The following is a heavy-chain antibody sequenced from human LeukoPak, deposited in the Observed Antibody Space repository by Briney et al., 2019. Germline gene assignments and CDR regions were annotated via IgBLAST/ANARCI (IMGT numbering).Heavy chain of an antibody. CDR1: GGSISSYY. J-gene: IGHJ6*02. CDR2: IYYSGST. V-gene: IGHV4-59*08. D-gene: IGHD6-19*01. CDR3: ARHTPYSSGWFGDYYYYGMDV. Sequence: PSETLSLTCTVSGGSISSYYWSWIRQPPGKGLEWIGSIYYSGSTYYNPSLKSRVTISVDTSKNQFSLKLSSVTAADTAVYYCARHTPYSSGWFGDYYYYGMDVWGQGTTVTVSS.